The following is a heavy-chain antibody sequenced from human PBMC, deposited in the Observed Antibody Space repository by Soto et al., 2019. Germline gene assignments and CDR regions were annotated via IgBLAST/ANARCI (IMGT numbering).Heavy chain of an antibody. V-gene: IGHV1-46*01. J-gene: IGHJ6*02. CDR2: INPSGGST. CDR1: GYTFTSYY. D-gene: IGHD2-2*01. CDR3: ARDVPHPGYPPRPQYYYYYGMDV. Sequence: ASVKVSCKASGYTFTSYYMHWVRQAPGQGLEWMGIINPSGGSTSYAQKFQGRVTMTRDTSTSTVYMELSILRSEDTAVYYCARDVPHPGYPPRPQYYYYYGMDVWGQGTTVTVSS.